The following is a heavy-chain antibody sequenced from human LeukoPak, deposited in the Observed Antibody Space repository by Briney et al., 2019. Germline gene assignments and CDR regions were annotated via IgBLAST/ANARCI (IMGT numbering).Heavy chain of an antibody. CDR3: ASLAAFYSGSLPGDY. V-gene: IGHV3-7*01. CDR2: IKQDGSEK. D-gene: IGHD1-26*01. J-gene: IGHJ4*02. CDR1: GFTFSSYW. Sequence: PGGSLRLSCAASGFTFSSYWMSWVRQAPGKGLEWVANIKQDGSEKYYVDSVKGRFTISRDNAKNSLYLQMNSLRAEDTAVYYCASLAAFYSGSLPGDYWGQGTLVTVSS.